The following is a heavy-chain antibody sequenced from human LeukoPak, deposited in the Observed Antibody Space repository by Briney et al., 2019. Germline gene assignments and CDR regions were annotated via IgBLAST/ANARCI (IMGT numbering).Heavy chain of an antibody. V-gene: IGHV3-7*01. J-gene: IGHJ6*03. CDR3: ARVVRGQQLVPRGYYYYYMDV. CDR1: RFTLTSYW. CDR2: IKQDGREK. Sequence: GGSLRLSCAASRFTLTSYWMNWVRQAPGKGLEWVANIKQDGREKYYVDSVKGRFTISRDNAKNALYLQMNSLRAEDTAVYYCARVVRGQQLVPRGYYYYYMDVWGKGTTVTVSS. D-gene: IGHD6-13*01.